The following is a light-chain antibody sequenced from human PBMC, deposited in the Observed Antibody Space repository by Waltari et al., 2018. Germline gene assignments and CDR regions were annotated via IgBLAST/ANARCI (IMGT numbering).Light chain of an antibody. J-gene: IGLJ3*02. CDR2: EVT. CDR1: SSAVGAYTY. V-gene: IGLV2-8*01. CDR3: SSYAGRNTVV. Sequence: QSALTQPPSASGSPGQSVTIPCTGTSSAVGAYTYIPWYQQHPGKAPKLIIYEVTKRPSGVPDRFSGSKSGNTASLTVSGLQAEDEADYYCSSYAGRNTVVFGGGTKLTVL.